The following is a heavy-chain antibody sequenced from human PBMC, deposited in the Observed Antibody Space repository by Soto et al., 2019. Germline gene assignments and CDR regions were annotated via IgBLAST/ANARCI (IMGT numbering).Heavy chain of an antibody. V-gene: IGHV3-23*01. CDR1: GFTFISYP. Sequence: LRLSCAASGFTFISYPMTWVRQAPGKGLEWVSSITGTGGTTSYADSVKGRFTISRDNSKNTLYLQLDNLRVEDTAVYYCTRGRGSWEVPDYWGQGTLVTVSS. CDR3: TRGRGSWEVPDY. J-gene: IGHJ4*02. D-gene: IGHD1-26*01. CDR2: ITGTGGTT.